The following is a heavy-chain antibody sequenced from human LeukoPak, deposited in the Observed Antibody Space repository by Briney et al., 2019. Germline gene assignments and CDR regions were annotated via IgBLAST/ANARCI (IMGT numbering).Heavy chain of an antibody. D-gene: IGHD2/OR15-2a*01. CDR2: INSDGSWT. V-gene: IGHV3-74*01. CDR3: VSFYETY. J-gene: IGHJ4*02. CDR1: GNYW. Sequence: SGGSLRLSCAASGNYWMHWVRQAPGTGLVWVSHINSDGSWTSYADSVNGRFTISKDNAKNTVYLQMKSLRAEDTAAYYCVSFYETYWGQGTLVTVSS.